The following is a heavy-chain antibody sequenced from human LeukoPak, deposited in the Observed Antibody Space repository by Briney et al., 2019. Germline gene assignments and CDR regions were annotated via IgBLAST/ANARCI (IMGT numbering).Heavy chain of an antibody. Sequence: GGSLRLSCAASGFTFSSYSMNWVRQAPGKGLEWVSSISSSSSYIYYADSVKGRFTISRDNAKNSLYLQMNSLRAEDTAVYYCARDSGYYDSSGYSLYYFDYWGQGTLVTVSS. V-gene: IGHV3-21*01. CDR2: ISSSSSYI. CDR3: ARDSGYYDSSGYSLYYFDY. D-gene: IGHD3-22*01. CDR1: GFTFSSYS. J-gene: IGHJ4*02.